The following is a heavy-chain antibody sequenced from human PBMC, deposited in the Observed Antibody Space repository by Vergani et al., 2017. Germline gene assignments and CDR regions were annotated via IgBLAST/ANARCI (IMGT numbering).Heavy chain of an antibody. V-gene: IGHV3-23*01. CDR3: TKGSRGYTGYFFDY. D-gene: IGHD5-12*01. CDR2: IGPSGDSA. J-gene: IGHJ4*02. CDR1: GFTFRNYA. Sequence: EVQLLESGGDLVQPGGSLRLSCVASGFTFRNYAMSWVRQAPGKGLEWVSAIGPSGDSAYYSDSVKGRFTISRDNSQNTLHLQMNSLRADDTAVYYCTKGSRGYTGYFFDYWGQGTLATVSS.